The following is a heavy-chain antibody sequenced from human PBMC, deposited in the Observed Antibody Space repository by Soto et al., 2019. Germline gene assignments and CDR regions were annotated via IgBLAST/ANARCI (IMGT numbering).Heavy chain of an antibody. V-gene: IGHV3-21*01. CDR3: ASPYSSSPGRYYYYGMDV. Sequence: PGGSLRLSCAASGFTFSSYSMNWVRQAPGKGLEWVSSISSSSSYIYYADSVKGRFTISRDNAKNSLYLQMNSLRAEDTAVYYCASPYSSSPGRYYYYGMDVWGQGTTVTVSS. D-gene: IGHD6-6*01. CDR1: GFTFSSYS. J-gene: IGHJ6*02. CDR2: ISSSSSYI.